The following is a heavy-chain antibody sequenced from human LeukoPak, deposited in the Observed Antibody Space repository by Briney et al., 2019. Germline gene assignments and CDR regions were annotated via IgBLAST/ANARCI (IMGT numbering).Heavy chain of an antibody. J-gene: IGHJ4*02. D-gene: IGHD1-26*01. CDR3: ARGSVVGGY. CDR2: IKYDGSEK. V-gene: IGHV3-7*04. Sequence: GGSLRLSCAASGFTFSSFWMSRVRQAPGKGLDWVANIKYDGSEKNYVDSVKGRFTISRDNAKNSLYLQMNSLRAEDTAVYYCARGSVVGGYWGQGTLVTVSS. CDR1: GFTFSSFW.